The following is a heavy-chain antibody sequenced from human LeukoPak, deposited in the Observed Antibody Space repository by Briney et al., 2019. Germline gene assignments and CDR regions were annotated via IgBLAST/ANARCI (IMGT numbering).Heavy chain of an antibody. V-gene: IGHV1-2*02. D-gene: IGHD6-6*01. CDR2: INPNSGGT. CDR3: ARVRIAAREYYYYYYMDV. Sequence: ASVKVSCKASGYTFIAYYMHWVRQAPGQGLEWMGWINPNSGGTNYAQKFQGRVTMTRDTSISTAYMELSRLRSDDTAVYYCARVRIAAREYYYYYYMDVWGKGTTVTVSS. CDR1: GYTFIAYY. J-gene: IGHJ6*03.